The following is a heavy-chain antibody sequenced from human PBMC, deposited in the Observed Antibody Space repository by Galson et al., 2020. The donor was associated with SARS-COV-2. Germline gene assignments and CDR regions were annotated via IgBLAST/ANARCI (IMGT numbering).Heavy chain of an antibody. CDR2: ISGSGTII. D-gene: IGHD6-6*01. CDR1: EFTFSDYY. CDR3: ARVGWGRSSLDYYYYMDV. J-gene: IGHJ6*03. V-gene: IGHV3-11*01. Sequence: GGSLRLSCAASEFTFSDYYMSWIRQAPGEGLEWISYISGSGTIIYYADSVKGRFTISRDNAKKSLYLQMTSLRADDTAIYYCARVGWGRSSLDYYYYMDVWGKGTTVTVSS.